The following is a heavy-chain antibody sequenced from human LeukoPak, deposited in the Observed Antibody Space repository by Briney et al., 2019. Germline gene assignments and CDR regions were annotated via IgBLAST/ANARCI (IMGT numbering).Heavy chain of an antibody. V-gene: IGHV4-39*01. Sequence: SETLSLTCTVSGGSVSSSSYYWGWIRQPPGKGLEWIGGISYSGTNYNNPSLKSLVSILIDTSKYQFSVKLTSVTAADTAMYYCASLGTLRSWGQGTLVTVSS. CDR3: ASLGTLRS. D-gene: IGHD7-27*01. CDR2: ISYSGTN. CDR1: GGSVSSSSYY. J-gene: IGHJ5*02.